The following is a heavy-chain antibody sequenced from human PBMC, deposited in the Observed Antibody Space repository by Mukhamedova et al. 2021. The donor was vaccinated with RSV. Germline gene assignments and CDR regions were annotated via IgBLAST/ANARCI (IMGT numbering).Heavy chain of an antibody. CDR3: AISGIADVYFQH. Sequence: GKGLEWIGSIYYSXXXXXNPSXXXRXXISVDTSKNQFXXKLSSVTAADTAVYYCAISGIADVYFQHCGQATLVTVSS. V-gene: IGHV4-39*01. J-gene: IGHJ1*01. D-gene: IGHD6-13*01. CDR2: IYYSXXX.